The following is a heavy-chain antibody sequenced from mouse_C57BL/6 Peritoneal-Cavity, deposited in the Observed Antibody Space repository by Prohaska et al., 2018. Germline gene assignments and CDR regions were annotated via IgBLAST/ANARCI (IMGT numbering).Heavy chain of an antibody. Sequence: ELQPVQIGGALALSVGSRGLSCSVRGFTFRGFWMSQVRQTHGKTLYLFVDINSDGSAINEAPSIKDRFSIFRDNDKSTLYLQMSNVRAEDTATYYCMRYSNNWYFDVWGTGTTVTVSS. CDR3: MRYSNNWYFDV. CDR1: GFTFRGFW. J-gene: IGHJ1*03. V-gene: IGHV11-2*01. D-gene: IGHD2-5*01. CDR2: INSDGSAI.